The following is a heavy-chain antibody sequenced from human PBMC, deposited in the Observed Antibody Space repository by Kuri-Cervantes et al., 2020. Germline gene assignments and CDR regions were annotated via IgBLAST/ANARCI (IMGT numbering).Heavy chain of an antibody. CDR2: IFHSGST. D-gene: IGHD5-24*01. J-gene: IGHJ3*02. CDR3: ARMAGPRAFDI. Sequence: SETLSLTCVVSSYSISSGSYWAWVRQPPGKGPEWIGTIFHSGSTYYTPSLKSRVTISLGTSKNQYSLNLSSVTAADTAVYYCARMAGPRAFDIWGQGTMVTVSS. CDR1: SYSISSGSY. V-gene: IGHV4-38-2*01.